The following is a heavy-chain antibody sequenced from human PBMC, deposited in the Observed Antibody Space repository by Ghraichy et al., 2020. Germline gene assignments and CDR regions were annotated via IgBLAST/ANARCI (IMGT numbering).Heavy chain of an antibody. J-gene: IGHJ4*02. CDR1: GGSISSSSYY. D-gene: IGHD3-3*01. CDR2: IYYSGST. Sequence: SQTLSLTCTVSGGSISSSSYYWGWIRQPPGKGLEWIGSIYYSGSTYYNPSLKSRVTISVDTSKNQFSLKLSSVTAADTAVYYCARHVAGYDFWSGYLTYYFDYWGQGTLVTVSS. V-gene: IGHV4-39*01. CDR3: ARHVAGYDFWSGYLTYYFDY.